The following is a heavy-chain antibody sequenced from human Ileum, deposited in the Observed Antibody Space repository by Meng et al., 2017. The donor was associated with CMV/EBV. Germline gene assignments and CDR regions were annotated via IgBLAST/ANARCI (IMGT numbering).Heavy chain of an antibody. CDR3: ARGGVGYSYGQYYQYYGLDV. CDR1: GGSVTSRVYN. CDR2: IYSNGST. D-gene: IGHD5-18*01. Sequence: SETLSLTCIVSGGSVTSRVYNWNWIRQSPGKGLEWIGYIYSNGSTDYNSSLKSRVIILVDTSKNQFSLQVGSVTAADTAVYYCARGGVGYSYGQYYQYYGLDVWGQGTVVTVSS. V-gene: IGHV4-61*08. J-gene: IGHJ6*02.